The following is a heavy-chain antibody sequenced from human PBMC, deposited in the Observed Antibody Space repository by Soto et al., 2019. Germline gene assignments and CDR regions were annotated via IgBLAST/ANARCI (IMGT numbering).Heavy chain of an antibody. CDR1: GFTFGSYA. Sequence: GWSLRLSCAASGFTFGSYAMSLVRQAPGKGLEWVSAISGSGGSTYYADSVKGRFTISRDNSKNTLYLQMNSLRAEDTAVYYCAKDQDIVVVPDAPPEYWGQGTLVTVSS. J-gene: IGHJ4*02. CDR3: AKDQDIVVVPDAPPEY. V-gene: IGHV3-23*01. CDR2: ISGSGGST. D-gene: IGHD2-2*01.